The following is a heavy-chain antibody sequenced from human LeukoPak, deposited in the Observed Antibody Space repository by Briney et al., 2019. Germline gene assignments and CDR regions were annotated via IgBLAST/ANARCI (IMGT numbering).Heavy chain of an antibody. V-gene: IGHV4-34*01. J-gene: IGHJ6*02. CDR2: INHSGST. CDR3: ARGKRASYYYYYGMDV. CDR1: GGSFSGYY. Sequence: SETLSPTCAVYGGSFSGYYWSWIRQPPGKGLEWIGEINHSGSTNYNPSLKSRVTISVDTSKNQFSLKLSSVTAADTAVYYCARGKRASYYYYYGMDVWGQGTTVTVSS.